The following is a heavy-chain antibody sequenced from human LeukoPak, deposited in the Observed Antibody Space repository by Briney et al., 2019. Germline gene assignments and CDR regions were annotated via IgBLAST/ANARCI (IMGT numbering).Heavy chain of an antibody. Sequence: PGGSLRLSCAAAGFTFSIYAMSWVRQARGKGVEWVSSITSGGESTLYVDSVKGRFTITRDNSENRMYMKMHSLRAEDTAVYYCARDRPNYYGSDGHYYRRDGDYWGRGTLVSVSS. J-gene: IGHJ4*02. CDR2: ITSGGEST. CDR1: GFTFSIYA. D-gene: IGHD3-22*01. CDR3: ARDRPNYYGSDGHYYRRDGDY. V-gene: IGHV3-23*01.